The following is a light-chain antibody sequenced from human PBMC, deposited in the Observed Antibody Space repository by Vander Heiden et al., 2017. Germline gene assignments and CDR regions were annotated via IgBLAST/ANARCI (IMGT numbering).Light chain of an antibody. V-gene: IGLV1-44*01. CDR1: SSNIGSKT. Sequence: QSVLTQPPSTSATPGQRVTHSCSGSSSNIGSKTVNWHQQLPGTAPKLLIYNNNQRPSGVPDRFFGSKSGTSASLAIRGLQSEDEADYYCATWDDSLSGWVFGGGTKLAVL. CDR2: NNN. CDR3: ATWDDSLSGWV. J-gene: IGLJ3*02.